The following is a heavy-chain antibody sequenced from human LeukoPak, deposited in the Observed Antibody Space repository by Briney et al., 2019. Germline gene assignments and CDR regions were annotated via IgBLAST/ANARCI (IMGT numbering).Heavy chain of an antibody. CDR1: GFTVSSSY. J-gene: IGHJ4*02. Sequence: GGSLRLSCAASGFTVSSSYMSWVRQAPGKGLEWVSVIYSGGSIFYTDSVKGRFTISRDNSKNTLYLQMNSLRAEDTAVYYCAKRGEGYYFDSWGQGTLVIVSS. D-gene: IGHD3-16*01. V-gene: IGHV3-53*01. CDR2: IYSGGSI. CDR3: AKRGEGYYFDS.